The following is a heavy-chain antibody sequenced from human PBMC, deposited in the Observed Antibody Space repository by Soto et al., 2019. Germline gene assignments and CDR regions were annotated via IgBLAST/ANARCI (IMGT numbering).Heavy chain of an antibody. D-gene: IGHD2-2*01. V-gene: IGHV1-18*04. CDR2: ISAYNGNT. J-gene: IGHJ4*02. CDR3: ARASRDGYY. CDR1: GYDFTLYG. Sequence: QVQLVQSGAEVKKPGASVKVSCKASGYDFTLYGMSWVRQAPGQGLEWMGWISAYNGNTDYAERFQGRLTMTINTSISTAYMELSSLRAEDTAVYYCARASRDGYYWGQGTLVTVSS.